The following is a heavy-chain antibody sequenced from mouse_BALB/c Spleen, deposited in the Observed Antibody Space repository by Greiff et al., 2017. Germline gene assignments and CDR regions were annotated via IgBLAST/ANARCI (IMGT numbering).Heavy chain of an antibody. V-gene: IGHV3-2*02. Sequence: EVQRVESGPGLVKPSQSLSLTCTVTGYSITSDYAWNWIRQFPGNKLEWMGYISYSGSTSYNPSLKSRISITRDTSKNQFVLQLNSVTTEDTATYYCARDYRYDGWFAYWGQGTLVTVSA. CDR1: GYSITSDYA. CDR2: ISYSGST. J-gene: IGHJ3*01. D-gene: IGHD2-14*01. CDR3: ARDYRYDGWFAY.